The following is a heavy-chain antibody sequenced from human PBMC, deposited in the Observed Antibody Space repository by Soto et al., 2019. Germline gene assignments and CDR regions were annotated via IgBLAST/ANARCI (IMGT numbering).Heavy chain of an antibody. CDR1: GVSVSTYY. V-gene: IGHV4-59*02. J-gene: IGHJ6*02. D-gene: IGHD6-19*01. CDR2: IYYSGST. CDR3: ARVLTVAGHYYYYGMDV. Sequence: SETLSLTCTVSGVSVSTYYWSWIRQPPGKGLEWIGYIYYSGSTNYNPSLKSRVTISVDTSKNQFSLKLSSVTAADTAVYYCARVLTVAGHYYYYGMDVWGQGTTVTVSS.